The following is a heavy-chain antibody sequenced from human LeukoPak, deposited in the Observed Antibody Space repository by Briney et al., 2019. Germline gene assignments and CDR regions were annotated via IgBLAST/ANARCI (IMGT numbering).Heavy chain of an antibody. D-gene: IGHD3-9*01. V-gene: IGHV1-2*02. CDR3: ARERELRYFDWLLSNNWFDP. Sequence: ASVKVSCKASGYTFTGYYMHWVRQAPGQGLEWMGWINPYSGGTNYAQKFQGRVTMTRDTSISTAYMELSRLRSDDTAVYYCARERELRYFDWLLSNNWFDPWGQGTLVTVSS. J-gene: IGHJ5*02. CDR2: INPYSGGT. CDR1: GYTFTGYY.